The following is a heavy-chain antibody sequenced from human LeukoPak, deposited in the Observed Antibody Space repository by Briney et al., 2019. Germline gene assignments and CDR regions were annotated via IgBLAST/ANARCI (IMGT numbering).Heavy chain of an antibody. D-gene: IGHD5-18*01. CDR2: IRYDGSNK. CDR1: GFTFSSYG. CDR3: AKDNYSYGYYYYYMDV. J-gene: IGHJ6*03. Sequence: PGGSLRLSCAASGFTFSSYGMHWVRQAPGKGLERVAFIRYDGSNKYYADSVKGRFTISRDNSKNTLYLQMNSLRAEDTAVYYCAKDNYSYGYYYYYMDVWGKGTTVTISS. V-gene: IGHV3-30*02.